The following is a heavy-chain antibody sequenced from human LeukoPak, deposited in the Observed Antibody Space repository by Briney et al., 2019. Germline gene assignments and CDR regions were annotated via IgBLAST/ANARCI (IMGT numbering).Heavy chain of an antibody. V-gene: IGHV1-69*05. Sequence: SVKVSCKASGGTFSSYAISWVRQAPGQGLEWMGGIIPIFSTANYAQKFQGRVTITTDESTSTAYMELSSLRSEDTAVYYCARVEYGSGTQRWYFDYWGQGTLVTVSS. CDR1: GGTFSSYA. J-gene: IGHJ4*02. CDR2: IIPIFSTA. CDR3: ARVEYGSGTQRWYFDY. D-gene: IGHD3-10*01.